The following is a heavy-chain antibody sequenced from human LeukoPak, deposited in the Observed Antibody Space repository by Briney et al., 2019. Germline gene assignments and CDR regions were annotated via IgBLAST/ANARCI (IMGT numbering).Heavy chain of an antibody. J-gene: IGHJ4*02. Sequence: PGGSLRLSCAASGFTFSSSAMNWVRQAPGKGLEWVSSISASGGNTYYPYSVKGRFTISRDNSKNTLYLQMNSLRAGDTALYYCTKDYYSSGSFYNGWGQGTLVTVSS. CDR3: TKDYYSSGSFYNG. CDR1: GFTFSSSA. CDR2: ISASGGNT. D-gene: IGHD3-10*01. V-gene: IGHV3-23*01.